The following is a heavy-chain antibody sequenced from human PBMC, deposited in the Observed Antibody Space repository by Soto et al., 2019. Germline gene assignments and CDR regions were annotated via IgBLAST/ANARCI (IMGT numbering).Heavy chain of an antibody. CDR1: GVVVSSNY. V-gene: IGHV3-53*04. J-gene: IGHJ4*02. CDR3: ARGVSTSPFDS. Sequence: ELQLVESGGGLVLPGGSLRLSCAASGVVVSSNYMNWVRQAPGKGLEWVSVIHSGGTTYYADSVKGRFSISRDSSKNTVYLQMSSLRPEDTAVYYCARGVSTSPFDSWGQGTLVTVSS. CDR2: IHSGGTT. D-gene: IGHD3-3*01.